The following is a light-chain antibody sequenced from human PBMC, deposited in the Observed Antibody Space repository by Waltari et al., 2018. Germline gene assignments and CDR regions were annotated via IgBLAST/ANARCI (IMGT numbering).Light chain of an antibody. CDR2: GVS. Sequence: ETVLTQSPATLSVSPGERVTLSCRASQSVSTNLAWYQQKPGQAPRLLIYGVSTRGTGNPGRISGSRSGTEFNLTINTLQSEDFAVYYYHQYNNWWTFGQGTKVEIK. J-gene: IGKJ1*01. CDR1: QSVSTN. V-gene: IGKV3D-15*01. CDR3: HQYNNWWT.